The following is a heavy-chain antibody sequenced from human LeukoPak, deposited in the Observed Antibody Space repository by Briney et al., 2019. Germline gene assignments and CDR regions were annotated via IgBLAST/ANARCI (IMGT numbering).Heavy chain of an antibody. CDR1: GGSFSGYY. Sequence: PSETLSLTCAVYGGSFSGYYWSWIRQPPGKGLEWIGEINHSGSTNYNPSLKSRVTISVDTSKNQFSLKLSSVTAADTAVYYCARGAGGSSSWYGRYYYYYYMDVWGKGTTVTVSS. V-gene: IGHV4-34*01. CDR2: INHSGST. CDR3: ARGAGGSSSWYGRYYYYYYMDV. D-gene: IGHD6-13*01. J-gene: IGHJ6*03.